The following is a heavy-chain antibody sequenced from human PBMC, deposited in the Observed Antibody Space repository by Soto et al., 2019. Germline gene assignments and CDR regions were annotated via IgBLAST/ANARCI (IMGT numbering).Heavy chain of an antibody. J-gene: IGHJ4*02. V-gene: IGHV4-4*02. Sequence: QVQLQESGPGLVKPSGTLSLTCAVSGGSISSSNWWSWVRQPPGKGLEWIGEIDHSGSTNYNPSLKSRVTISVDKSKNQFSLKLSSVTAADTAVYYCARDREYSSSKATSRLFDYWGQGTLVTVSS. CDR2: IDHSGST. CDR1: GGSISSSNW. CDR3: ARDREYSSSKATSRLFDY. D-gene: IGHD6-6*01.